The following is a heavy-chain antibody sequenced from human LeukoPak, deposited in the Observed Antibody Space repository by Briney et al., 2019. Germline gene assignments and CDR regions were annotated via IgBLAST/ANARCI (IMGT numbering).Heavy chain of an antibody. CDR1: GYTFTTYW. J-gene: IGHJ4*02. V-gene: IGHV5-51*01. CDR3: VRHGLGSSWFGFDY. D-gene: IGHD6-13*01. Sequence: GESLKISCKGSGYTFTTYWIGWVRQMPGKGLEWMGIIYPGDSDPRYSPSFQGQVTISADTSISTAYLQWSSLKASDSAMYYCVRHGLGSSWFGFDYWGQGTLVTVYS. CDR2: IYPGDSDP.